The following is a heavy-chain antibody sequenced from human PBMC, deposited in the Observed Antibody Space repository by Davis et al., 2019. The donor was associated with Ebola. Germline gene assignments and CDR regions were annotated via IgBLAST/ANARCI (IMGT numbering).Heavy chain of an antibody. V-gene: IGHV3-7*03. CDR2: IKQDGNEK. D-gene: IGHD2-2*01. J-gene: IGHJ4*02. CDR3: ARARCTSASCVHDY. Sequence: PGGSLRLSCTASQFTFSNYWMTWVRQAPGKGLECVANIKQDGNEKYYVDSVKGRFSISRDNAKNSLYLQMNSLRVEDTAVYYCARARCTSASCVHDYWGQGALVTVSS. CDR1: QFTFSNYW.